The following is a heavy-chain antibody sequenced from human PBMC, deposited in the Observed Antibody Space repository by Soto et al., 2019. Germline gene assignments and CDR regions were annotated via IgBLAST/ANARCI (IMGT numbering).Heavy chain of an antibody. V-gene: IGHV4-59*01. D-gene: IGHD5-12*01. Sequence: SETLSLTCTVSGGSISSYYWSWIRQPPGKGLGWIGYIYYSGSTNYNPSLKSRVTISVDTSKNQFSLKLSSVTAADTAVYYCARDQSGYVFFDYWGQGTLVTVSS. CDR1: GGSISSYY. J-gene: IGHJ4*02. CDR2: IYYSGST. CDR3: ARDQSGYVFFDY.